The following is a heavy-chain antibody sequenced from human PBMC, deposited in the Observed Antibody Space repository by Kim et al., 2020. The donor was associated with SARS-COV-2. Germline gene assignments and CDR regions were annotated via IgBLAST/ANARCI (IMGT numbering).Heavy chain of an antibody. CDR3: ARSGYSYGYYYYYGMDV. D-gene: IGHD5-18*01. J-gene: IGHJ6*02. CDR1: GGSISSGGYY. Sequence: SETLSLTCTVSGGSISSGGYYWSWISQHPGKGLEWIGYIYYSGSTYYNPSLKSRVTISVDTSKNQFSLKLSSVTAADTAVYYCARSGYSYGYYYYYGMDVWGQGTTVTVSS. V-gene: IGHV4-31*03. CDR2: IYYSGST.